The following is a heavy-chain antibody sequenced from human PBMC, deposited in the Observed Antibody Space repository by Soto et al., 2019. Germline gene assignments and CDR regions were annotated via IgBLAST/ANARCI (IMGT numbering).Heavy chain of an antibody. CDR3: ATPAATLATALLRGLAQ. CDR1: GGAFSNSA. CDR2: ILPIFGTP. V-gene: IGHV1-69*13. Sequence: SVKGSWKASGGAFSNSAIVWLRQATGEGLEWMGGILPIFGTPKYAQNFQGRLTISADEFSNTAYMELNILRSEDTAVYYCATPAATLATALLRGLAQWGEGSLVTVSS. D-gene: IGHD5-18*01. J-gene: IGHJ4*02.